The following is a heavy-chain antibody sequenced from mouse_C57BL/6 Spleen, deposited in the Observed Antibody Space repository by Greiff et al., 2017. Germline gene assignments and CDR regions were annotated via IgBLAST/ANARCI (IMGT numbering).Heavy chain of an antibody. CDR2: IHPNSGGT. Sequence: QVQLQQPGAELVKPGASVKFSCKASGYTFTSYWMHWVKQRPGQGLEWIGMIHPNSGGTNYNEKFKSKATLTVDKSSSTAYMQLSSLTSEDSAVYYCAREDVTGNDIDYWGQGTTLTVSS. J-gene: IGHJ2*01. CDR1: GYTFTSYW. D-gene: IGHD2-1*01. CDR3: AREDVTGNDIDY. V-gene: IGHV1-64*01.